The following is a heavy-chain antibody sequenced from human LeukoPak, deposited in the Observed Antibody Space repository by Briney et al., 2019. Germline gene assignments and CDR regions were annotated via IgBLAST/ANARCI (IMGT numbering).Heavy chain of an antibody. CDR1: GGTFSGYA. V-gene: IGHV1-69*13. CDR2: IIPIFGTA. CDR3: ARESDGDRGGFDY. J-gene: IGHJ4*02. D-gene: IGHD4-17*01. Sequence: GASVKVSCKASGGTFSGYAISWVRQAPGQGLEWMGGIIPIFGTANYAQKFQGRVTITADESTSTAYMELSSLRSEDTAVYYCARESDGDRGGFDYWGQGTLVTVSS.